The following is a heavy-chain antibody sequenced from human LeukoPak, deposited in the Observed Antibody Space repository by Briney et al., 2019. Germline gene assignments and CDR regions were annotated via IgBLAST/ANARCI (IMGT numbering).Heavy chain of an antibody. CDR2: IYYSGST. D-gene: IGHD2-8*01. Sequence: TSETLSLTCTVSGGSISSYYWSWIRQPPGKGLEWIGYIYYSGSTNYNPSLKSRVTISVDTSKNQFSLKLSSVTAADTGVYYCARARYHTEMTYFRTVYYFDYWGQGTLVTVSS. CDR1: GGSISSYY. J-gene: IGHJ4*02. V-gene: IGHV4-59*01. CDR3: ARARYHTEMTYFRTVYYFDY.